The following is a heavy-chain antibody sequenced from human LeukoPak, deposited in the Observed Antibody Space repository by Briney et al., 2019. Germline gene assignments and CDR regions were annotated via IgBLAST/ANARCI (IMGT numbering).Heavy chain of an antibody. J-gene: IGHJ5*02. Sequence: SETLSLTCTVSGGSISSGSYYWSWIRQPAGKGLEWIGRIYISGSTNYNPSLKSRVTISVDTSKNQFSLKLSSVTAADTAVYYCARGSIAARPGDNWFDPWGQGTLVTVSS. CDR3: ARGSIAARPGDNWFDP. CDR2: IYISGST. D-gene: IGHD6-6*01. CDR1: GGSISSGSYY. V-gene: IGHV4-61*02.